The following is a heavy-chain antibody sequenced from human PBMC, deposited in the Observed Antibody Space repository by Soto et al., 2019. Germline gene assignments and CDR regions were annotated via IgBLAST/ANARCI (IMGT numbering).Heavy chain of an antibody. Sequence: SVKVSCKASGGTFSSYAISWVRQAPGQGLEWMGGIIPIFGTANYAQKFQGRVTITADESTSTAYMELSSLRSEDTAVYYCARGGIHYYDSSGYFLDYWGQGALVTVSS. J-gene: IGHJ4*02. CDR3: ARGGIHYYDSSGYFLDY. CDR1: GGTFSSYA. D-gene: IGHD3-22*01. V-gene: IGHV1-69*13. CDR2: IIPIFGTA.